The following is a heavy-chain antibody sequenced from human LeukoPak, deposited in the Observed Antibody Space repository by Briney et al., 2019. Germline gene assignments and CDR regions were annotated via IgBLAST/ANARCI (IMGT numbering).Heavy chain of an antibody. CDR1: GGTFSSYA. V-gene: IGHV1-69*05. D-gene: IGHD2-21*01. Sequence: SVKVSCKASGGTFSSYAISWVRQAPGQGLEWMGGIIPIFGTANYAQKFQGRFTITTDESTSTAYMELSSLRSEDTAVHYCARNWGVSISAPFDYWGQGTLVTVSS. CDR2: IIPIFGTA. J-gene: IGHJ4*02. CDR3: ARNWGVSISAPFDY.